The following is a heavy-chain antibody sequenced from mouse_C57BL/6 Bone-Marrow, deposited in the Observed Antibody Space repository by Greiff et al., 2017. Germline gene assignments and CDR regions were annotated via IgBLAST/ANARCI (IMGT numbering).Heavy chain of an antibody. CDR3: ARLGWYVDV. Sequence: VQLQQSGPELVNPGASVKMSCKASGYSFSGFYMHWLKQPNGNILDWIGYIYPYSGVSSYNQKFKGKDTLTVDKSSSTAYMALRSLTSGDSAVYYCARLGWYVDVWGTGTTVTVSS. D-gene: IGHD3-3*01. CDR1: GYSFSGFY. V-gene: IGHV1-31*01. J-gene: IGHJ1*03. CDR2: IYPYSGVS.